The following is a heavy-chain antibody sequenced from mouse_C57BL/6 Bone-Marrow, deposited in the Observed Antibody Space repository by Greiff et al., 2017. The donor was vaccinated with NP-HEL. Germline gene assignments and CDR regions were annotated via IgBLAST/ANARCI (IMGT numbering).Heavy chain of an antibody. CDR1: GYTFTSYW. D-gene: IGHD2-4*01. J-gene: IGHJ1*03. CDR3: AVRITAPFDV. CDR2: INPSSGYT. V-gene: IGHV1-7*01. Sequence: QVQLKQSGAELAKPGASVKLSCKASGYTFTSYWMHWVKQRPGQGLEWIGYINPSSGYTKYNQKFKDKATLTADKSSSTAYMQLSSLTYEDSAVYYCAVRITAPFDVWGTGTTVTVSS.